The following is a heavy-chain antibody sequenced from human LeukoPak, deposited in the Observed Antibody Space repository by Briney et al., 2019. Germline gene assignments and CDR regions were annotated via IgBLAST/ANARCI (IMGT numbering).Heavy chain of an antibody. V-gene: IGHV3-49*04. D-gene: IGHD2/OR15-2a*01. J-gene: IGHJ4*02. Sequence: GGSLRLSCTASGFTFGDYAMSWVRQAPGKGLEWVGFIRSKAYGGTTEYAASVKGRFTISRDDSKSIAYLQMNSLKPEDTAVYYCTRVLSGAPYYFDYWGQGTLVTVSS. CDR2: IRSKAYGGTT. CDR1: GFTFGDYA. CDR3: TRVLSGAPYYFDY.